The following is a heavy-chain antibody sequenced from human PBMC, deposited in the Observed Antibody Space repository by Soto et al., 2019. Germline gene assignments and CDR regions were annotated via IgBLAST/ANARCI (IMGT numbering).Heavy chain of an antibody. CDR1: GFTFSSYS. V-gene: IGHV3-48*01. CDR2: ISSSSSTI. CDR3: ARENIEYNWNYEAYYYYMDV. J-gene: IGHJ6*03. Sequence: GGSLRLSCAASGFTFSSYSMNWVRQAPGKGLEWVSYISSSSSTIYYADSVKGRFTISRDNAKNSLYLQMNSLRAEDTAVYYCARENIEYNWNYEAYYYYMDVWGKGTTVTVSS. D-gene: IGHD1-7*01.